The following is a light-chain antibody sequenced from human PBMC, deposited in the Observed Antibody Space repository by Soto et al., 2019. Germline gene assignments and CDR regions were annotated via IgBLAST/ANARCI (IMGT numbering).Light chain of an antibody. CDR1: QNINNNY. Sequence: EVVLTQSPGTLSLSPGERATLSCRASQNINNNYLAWYQQRPGQAPRLLIYGSSDRATGIPDRFSGSGSGTDFTLTISRLEPEDFAVYYCHQYGSSPPYTFGQGNKLEI. J-gene: IGKJ2*01. V-gene: IGKV3-20*01. CDR3: HQYGSSPPYT. CDR2: GSS.